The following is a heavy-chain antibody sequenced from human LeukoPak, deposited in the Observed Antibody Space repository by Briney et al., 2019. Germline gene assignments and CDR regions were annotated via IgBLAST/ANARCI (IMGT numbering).Heavy chain of an antibody. D-gene: IGHD5-18*01. J-gene: IGHJ4*02. V-gene: IGHV1-2*02. CDR1: GYTFTGYY. Sequence: ASVKVSCKASGYTFTGYYMHWVRQAPGQGLEWMGWINPNSGGTNYAQKFQGRVTMTRDTSISTAYMELSRLRSDDTAVYYCARDLWQLWLPSVFDYGGQGTLVTVSS. CDR3: ARDLWQLWLPSVFDY. CDR2: INPNSGGT.